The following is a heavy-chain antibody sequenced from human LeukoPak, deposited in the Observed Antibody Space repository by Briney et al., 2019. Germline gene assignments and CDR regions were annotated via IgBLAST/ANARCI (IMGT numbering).Heavy chain of an antibody. J-gene: IGHJ5*02. Sequence: SETLSLTCAVSGGSISSSNWWSWIRQPPGKGLEWIGYIYYSGSTYYNPSLKSRVTISVDTSKNQFSLKLSSVTAADTAVYYCARQWGYSGYDWFDPWGQGTLVTVSS. V-gene: IGHV4-4*02. CDR3: ARQWGYSGYDWFDP. D-gene: IGHD5-12*01. CDR1: GGSISSSNW. CDR2: IYYSGST.